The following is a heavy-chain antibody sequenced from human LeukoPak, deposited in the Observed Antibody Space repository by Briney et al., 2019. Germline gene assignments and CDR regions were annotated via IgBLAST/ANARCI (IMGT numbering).Heavy chain of an antibody. CDR2: ISYDGSNK. Sequence: GGSLRLSCAASGFTFSSCGMHWVRQAPGKGLEWVAVISYDGSNKFYADSVKGRFTISRDNSKNTLYLQMNSLRAEDTAVYFCARQWELLDYWGQGTLVTVSS. CDR1: GFTFSSCG. V-gene: IGHV3-30*03. CDR3: ARQWELLDY. D-gene: IGHD1-26*01. J-gene: IGHJ4*02.